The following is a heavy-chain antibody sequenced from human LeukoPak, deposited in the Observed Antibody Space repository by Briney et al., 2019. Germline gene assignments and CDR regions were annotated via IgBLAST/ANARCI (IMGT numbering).Heavy chain of an antibody. CDR2: ISYDGSNK. CDR3: AKGDYYDSSGYLDY. Sequence: PGRSLRLSCAASGFTFSSYGMPWVRQAPGKGLEWVAVISYDGSNKYYADSVKGRFTISRDNSKNTLYLQMNSLRAEDTAVYYCAKGDYYDSSGYLDYWGQGTLVTVSS. CDR1: GFTFSSYG. J-gene: IGHJ4*02. D-gene: IGHD3-22*01. V-gene: IGHV3-30*18.